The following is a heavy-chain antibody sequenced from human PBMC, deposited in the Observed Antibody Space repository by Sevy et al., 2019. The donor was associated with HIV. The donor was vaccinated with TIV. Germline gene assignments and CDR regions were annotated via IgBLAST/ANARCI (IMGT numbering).Heavy chain of an antibody. CDR3: ARDGVRSYYYDSSGGSKWFDP. D-gene: IGHD3-22*01. CDR2: INTNTWNP. CDR1: GYTFTSYA. V-gene: IGHV7-4-1*02. Sequence: ASVKVSCKASGYTFTSYAMNWVRQAPGQGLEWMGWINTNTWNPTYAQGFTGRFVFSLYTSVSTAYLQISSLKAEDTAVYYCARDGVRSYYYDSSGGSKWFDPWGQGTLVTVSS. J-gene: IGHJ5*02.